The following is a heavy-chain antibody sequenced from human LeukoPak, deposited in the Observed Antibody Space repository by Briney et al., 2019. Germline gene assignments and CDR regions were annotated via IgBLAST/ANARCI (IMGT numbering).Heavy chain of an antibody. CDR3: ARGLTGFWSGYSNWFDP. CDR2: IKQDGSEK. Sequence: GGSLRLSCAASGFTFSSYWMSWVRQAPGKGLEWVANIKQDGSEKYYVDPVKGRFTISRDNAKNSLYLQMNSLRAEDTAVYYCARGLTGFWSGYSNWFDPWGQGTLVTVSS. CDR1: GFTFSSYW. J-gene: IGHJ5*02. D-gene: IGHD3-3*01. V-gene: IGHV3-7*01.